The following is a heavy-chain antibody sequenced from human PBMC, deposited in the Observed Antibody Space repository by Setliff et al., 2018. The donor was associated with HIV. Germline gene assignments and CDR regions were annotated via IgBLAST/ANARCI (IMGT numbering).Heavy chain of an antibody. D-gene: IGHD3-22*01. CDR1: GTTFNSYY. V-gene: IGHV4-4*09. Sequence: SETLSLTCRVSGTTFNSYYWTWIRQTPEKGLEWIGYIGIFRDPKYNPSLQGRVSMSTDMSKKEFSLSLTSVTVADTAVYYCARETYYYDSIGYWRSDAFDVWGQGTMVTVSS. CDR3: ARETYYYDSIGYWRSDAFDV. CDR2: IGIFRDP. J-gene: IGHJ3*01.